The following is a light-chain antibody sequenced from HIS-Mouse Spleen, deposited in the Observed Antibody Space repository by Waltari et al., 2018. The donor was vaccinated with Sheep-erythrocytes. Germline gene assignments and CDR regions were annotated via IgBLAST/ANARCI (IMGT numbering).Light chain of an antibody. CDR3: CSHAGSSTWV. CDR1: RSDVGSYNL. V-gene: IGLV2-23*01. J-gene: IGLJ3*02. CDR2: EGS. Sequence: QSALTQPASVSGSPGPSIPISCTGTRSDVGSYNLVSWYQQHPGKAPKLMIYEGSRRPSGVSNRFSGSKSGNTASLTISGLQAEDEADYYCCSHAGSSTWVFGGGTKLTVL.